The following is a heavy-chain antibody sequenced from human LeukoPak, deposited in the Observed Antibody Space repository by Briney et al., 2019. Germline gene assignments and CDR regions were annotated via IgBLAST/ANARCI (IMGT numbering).Heavy chain of an antibody. D-gene: IGHD3-22*01. Sequence: PSETLSLTCTVSGGSISSSSYYWGWICQPPGKGLEWIGSIYYSGSTYYNPSLKSRVTISVDTSKNQFSLKLSSVTAADTAVYYCARRLRYDSSGEPPYYFDYWGQGTLVTVSS. CDR1: GGSISSSSYY. CDR3: ARRLRYDSSGEPPYYFDY. V-gene: IGHV4-39*01. CDR2: IYYSGST. J-gene: IGHJ4*02.